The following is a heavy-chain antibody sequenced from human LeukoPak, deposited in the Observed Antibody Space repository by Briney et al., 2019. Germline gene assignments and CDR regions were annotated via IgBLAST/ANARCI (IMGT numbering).Heavy chain of an antibody. J-gene: IGHJ4*02. V-gene: IGHV4-59*01. D-gene: IGHD4-11*01. Sequence: SETLSLTCTVSGGSISSYYWSWIRQPPGKGLEWIGYIYYSGSTNYNPSLKSRVTISVDTSKNQFSLKLSSVTAADTAVYYCARSDSNYEYYYFDYWGQGTLVTVSS. CDR1: GGSISSYY. CDR2: IYYSGST. CDR3: ARSDSNYEYYYFDY.